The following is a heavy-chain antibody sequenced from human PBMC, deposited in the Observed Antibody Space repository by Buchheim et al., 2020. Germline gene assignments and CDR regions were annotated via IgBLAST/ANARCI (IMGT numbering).Heavy chain of an antibody. D-gene: IGHD4-17*01. V-gene: IGHV3-23*01. CDR1: GFTFSTYA. J-gene: IGHJ4*02. CDR3: AKGDYETDY. Sequence: EVQLLESGGGLVQPGESLRLSCAASGFTFSTYAMTWVRQAPGKGLGWISIISGSGGVTDYADSVKGRFTISRDNSKNIMYLQMNSLRAEDTAVYYCAKGDYETDYWGQGTL. CDR2: ISGSGGVT.